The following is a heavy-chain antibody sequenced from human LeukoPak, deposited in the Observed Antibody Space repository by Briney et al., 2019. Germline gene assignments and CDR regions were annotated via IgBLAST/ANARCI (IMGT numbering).Heavy chain of an antibody. J-gene: IGHJ4*02. V-gene: IGHV4-31*03. CDR2: IYYSGST. CDR1: GGSISSGGYY. Sequence: SQTLSLTCTVSGGSISSGGYYWSWIRQHPGKGLEWIGYIYYSGSTYYNPSLKSRVTISVDTSKNQFSLKLSSVTAADTAVYYCASLRYGSGSYCSWGQGTLVTVSS. D-gene: IGHD3-10*01. CDR3: ASLRYGSGSYCS.